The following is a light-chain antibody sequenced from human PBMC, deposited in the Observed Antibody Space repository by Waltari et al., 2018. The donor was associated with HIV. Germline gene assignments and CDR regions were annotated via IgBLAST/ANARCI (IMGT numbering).Light chain of an antibody. CDR2: GNT. J-gene: IGLJ3*02. CDR3: QSYDTGLSASRV. V-gene: IGLV1-40*01. CDR1: NSNIGTGYD. Sequence: QSVLTQPPSVSGAPGQRVSISCTGTNSNIGTGYDVHWYQQIQGAAPNLLISGNTFRPSGVPARFSGSKSGTSASLTITGLQAEDEADYYCQSYDTGLSASRVFGGGTRVTVL.